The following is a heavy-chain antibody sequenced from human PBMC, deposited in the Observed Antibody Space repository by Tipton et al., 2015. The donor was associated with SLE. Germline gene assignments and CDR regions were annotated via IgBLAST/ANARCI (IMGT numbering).Heavy chain of an antibody. V-gene: IGHV4-31*03. D-gene: IGHD5-12*01. Sequence: TLSLTCTVSDGSIRSGGYYWSWIRQHPGKGLEWIGYTYYSGNTYYNPSLTSRVTISVDTSENQFSLKLSSVTAADTAVYYCARYAKCPITSAEYFDLCDRGNQVTVSS. CDR3: ARYAKCPITSAEYFDL. CDR2: TYYSGNT. CDR1: DGSIRSGGYY. J-gene: IGHJ2*01.